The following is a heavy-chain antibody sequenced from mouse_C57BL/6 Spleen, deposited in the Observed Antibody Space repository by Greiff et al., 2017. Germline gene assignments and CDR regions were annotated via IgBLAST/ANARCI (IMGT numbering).Heavy chain of an antibody. J-gene: IGHJ2*01. CDR1: GFTFSDYG. CDR2: ISSGSGTI. D-gene: IGHD2-1*01. Sequence: EVNVVESGGGLVKPGGSLKLSCAASGFTFSDYGMHWVRQAPEKGLEWVAYISSGSGTIYYADTVKGRFTISRDTATNTLFLQMTRLRSEDTAMYDCARGPIYYGNSYYCDYWGQGTTLTVSS. V-gene: IGHV5-17*01. CDR3: ARGPIYYGNSYYCDY.